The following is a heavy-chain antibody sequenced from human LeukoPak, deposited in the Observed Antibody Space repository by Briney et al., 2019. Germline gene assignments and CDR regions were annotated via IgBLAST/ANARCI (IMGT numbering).Heavy chain of an antibody. V-gene: IGHV3-21*01. J-gene: IGHJ4*02. CDR3: ARDIEVAGTGPDY. CDR1: GFTFSSYS. Sequence: GGSLRLSCAASGFTFSSYSINWVRQAPGKGLEWVSSISSSSGYIFYADSVKGRFTISRDNAKNSLYLQMNSLRPEDTAVYYCARDIEVAGTGPDYWGQGTLVTVSS. D-gene: IGHD6-19*01. CDR2: ISSSSGYI.